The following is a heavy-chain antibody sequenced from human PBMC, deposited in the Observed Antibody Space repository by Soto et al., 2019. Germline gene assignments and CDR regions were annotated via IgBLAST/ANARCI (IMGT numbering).Heavy chain of an antibody. CDR3: ARGSSKDDYGDYPKKGWFDP. CDR2: INHSGST. V-gene: IGHV4-34*01. CDR1: GGSFSGYY. J-gene: IGHJ5*02. Sequence: SETLSLTCAVYGGSFSGYYWSWIRQPPGKGLEWIGEINHSGSTNYNPSLKSRVTISVDTSKNQFSLKLSSVTAADTAVYYCARGSSKDDYGDYPKKGWFDPWGQGTLVTVSS. D-gene: IGHD4-17*01.